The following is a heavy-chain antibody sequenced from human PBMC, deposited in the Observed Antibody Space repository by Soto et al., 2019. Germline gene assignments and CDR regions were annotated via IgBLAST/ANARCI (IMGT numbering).Heavy chain of an antibody. J-gene: IGHJ6*02. CDR1: GGSFSGYY. V-gene: IGHV4-34*01. CDR3: ARSDCSGGSCPLRLWLRNYYYGMDV. Sequence: QVQLQQWGAGLLKPSETLSLTCAVYGGSFSGYYWSWIRQPPGKGLEWIGEINHSGSTNYTPSLKSRVTMSVDTSKNQFSLKLSSVTAADTAVYYCARSDCSGGSCPLRLWLRNYYYGMDVWGQGTTVTVSS. D-gene: IGHD2-15*01. CDR2: INHSGST.